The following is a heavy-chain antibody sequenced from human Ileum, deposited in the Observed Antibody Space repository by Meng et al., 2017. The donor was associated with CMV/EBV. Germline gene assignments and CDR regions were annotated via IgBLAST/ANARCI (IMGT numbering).Heavy chain of an antibody. Sequence: GGSLRLSCEVSGFTFSRYAMTWVRQTPEKGLEWVSTLNGGSDTEVNYAASVRGRFTISRDNSRNTLYLQMHSLRADDSAIYYGAKDSAGGYPHFFEIWGQGALVTVSS. CDR2: LNGGSDTE. V-gene: IGHV3-23*01. CDR3: AKDSAGGYPHFFEI. D-gene: IGHD2-8*02. CDR1: GFTFSRYA. J-gene: IGHJ4*02.